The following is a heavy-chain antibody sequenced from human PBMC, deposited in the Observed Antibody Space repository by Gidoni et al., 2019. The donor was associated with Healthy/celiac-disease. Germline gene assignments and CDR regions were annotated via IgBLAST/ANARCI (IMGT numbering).Heavy chain of an antibody. V-gene: IGHV1-3*01. CDR1: GYTFTSYA. CDR3: ARSHSSSRGGWFDP. D-gene: IGHD6-6*01. CDR2: INAGNGNT. Sequence: QVQLVQSGAEVKKPGASVKGSCKASGYTFTSYAMHWVRQAPGQRLEWMGWINAGNGNTKYSQKFQGRVTITRDTSASTAYMELSSLRSEDTAVYYCARSHSSSRGGWFDPWGQGTLVTVSS. J-gene: IGHJ5*02.